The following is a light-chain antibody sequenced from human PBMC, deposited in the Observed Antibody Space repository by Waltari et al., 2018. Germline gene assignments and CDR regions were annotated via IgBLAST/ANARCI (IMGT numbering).Light chain of an antibody. J-gene: IGKJ2*01. Sequence: IVMTQSPATLSVSPGDRATLSCRASQSISTNLAWFQEKPGQAPRLLIYGASTRATGVPARFSGSGSGTYFTLVISSLQSEDFAVYYCQQRSSWPFMYTFGQGTKLEIK. CDR1: QSISTN. CDR3: QQRSSWPFMYT. CDR2: GAS. V-gene: IGKV3-15*01.